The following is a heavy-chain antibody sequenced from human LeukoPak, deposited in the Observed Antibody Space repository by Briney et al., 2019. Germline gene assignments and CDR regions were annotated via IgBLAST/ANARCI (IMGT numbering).Heavy chain of an antibody. CDR1: GYTFTGYY. CDR2: INPNSGGT. Sequence: ASVKVSCKASGYTFTGYYMHWVRQAPGQGLEWMGWINPNSGGTNYAQKLQGRVTMTRDTSISTAYMELSRLRSDDTAVYYCARRYYDFWSGYSNWFDPWGQGTLVTVSS. J-gene: IGHJ5*02. D-gene: IGHD3-3*01. V-gene: IGHV1-2*02. CDR3: ARRYYDFWSGYSNWFDP.